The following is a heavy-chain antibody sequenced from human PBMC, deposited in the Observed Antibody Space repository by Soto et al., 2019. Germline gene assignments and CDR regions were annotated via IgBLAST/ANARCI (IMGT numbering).Heavy chain of an antibody. CDR3: ARDPSRYYDFWSGYYYDYYGMDV. Sequence: SVKVSCKASGGTFSSYAISGVRQAPGQELEWMGGIIPTFGTANYAQKFQGRVTITADESTSTAYMALSSLRSEDTAVYYCARDPSRYYDFWSGYYYDYYGMDVWGQGTLVTVSS. V-gene: IGHV1-69*13. D-gene: IGHD3-3*01. CDR1: GGTFSSYA. CDR2: IIPTFGTA. J-gene: IGHJ6*02.